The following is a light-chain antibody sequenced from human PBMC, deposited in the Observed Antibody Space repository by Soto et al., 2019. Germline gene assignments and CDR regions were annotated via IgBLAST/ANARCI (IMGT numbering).Light chain of an antibody. J-gene: IGKJ1*01. CDR2: GAS. CDR1: QSVSSN. V-gene: IGKV3-15*01. CDR3: QQYNNFWT. Sequence: EIVMTQSPATLSVSPGERATLSCRASQSVSSNLAWYQQKPGQAPRLLIYGASTRATGIPVRFSGSGSGTEFTLTISSLQSEDFAVYYCQQYNNFWTFGQGTKVEIK.